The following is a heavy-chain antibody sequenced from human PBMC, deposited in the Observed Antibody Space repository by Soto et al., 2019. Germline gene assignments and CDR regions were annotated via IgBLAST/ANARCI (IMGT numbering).Heavy chain of an antibody. V-gene: IGHV3-23*01. J-gene: IGHJ2*01. CDR1: GFTFSSYP. CDR3: AKKLGQRSDQGWYFDL. CDR2: ISASGDRT. D-gene: IGHD7-27*01. Sequence: EVQLLESGGGLVQPGGSLRLSCAASGFTFSSYPMNWVRQAPGKGLEYVSGISASGDRTFYAESVKGRFTISRDISRNTLFLQMSSLRAEDTAVYYCAKKLGQRSDQGWYFDLWGRGPLVTVSS.